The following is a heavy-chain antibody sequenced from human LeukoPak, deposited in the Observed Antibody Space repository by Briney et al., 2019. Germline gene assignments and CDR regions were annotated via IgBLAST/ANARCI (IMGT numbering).Heavy chain of an antibody. Sequence: SETLSLTCAVYGGSFSGYYWSWIRQPPGKGLEWIGEINHSGSTNYNPSLKSRVTISVDTSKNQFSLKLSSVTAADTAVYYCARDPELSYYYDSSGPLTNWGQGTLVTVSS. J-gene: IGHJ4*02. CDR1: GGSFSGYY. V-gene: IGHV4-34*01. CDR2: INHSGST. D-gene: IGHD3-22*01. CDR3: ARDPELSYYYDSSGPLTN.